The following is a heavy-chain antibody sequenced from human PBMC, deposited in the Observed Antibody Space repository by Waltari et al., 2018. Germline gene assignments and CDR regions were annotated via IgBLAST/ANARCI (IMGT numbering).Heavy chain of an antibody. CDR1: GFTVSSHY. D-gene: IGHD1-26*01. Sequence: EVQLVESGGGLVQPGGSLRLSCAASGFTVSSHYMSWVRQAPGKGREWVSVIYSGGSTYYADSVKGRFTISRDNSKNTLYLQMNSLRAEDTAVYYCARGPYSGSYLFDYWGQGTLVTVSS. J-gene: IGHJ4*02. CDR3: ARGPYSGSYLFDY. V-gene: IGHV3-66*01. CDR2: IYSGGST.